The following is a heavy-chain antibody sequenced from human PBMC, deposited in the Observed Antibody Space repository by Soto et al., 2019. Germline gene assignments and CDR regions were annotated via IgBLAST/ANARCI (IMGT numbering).Heavy chain of an antibody. CDR3: ARVEIVGFDY. V-gene: IGHV1-3*01. CDR1: GYTFTGFP. D-gene: IGHD2-2*03. CDR2: INAGSGKA. Sequence: QIQLVQSGAEVKKPGASVKVSCKASGYTFTGFPIHWVRQASGQRLEWMGWINAGSGKAESAQKFQGRVTINRDTSASTVYMELNSLRPEDTAVYYCARVEIVGFDYWAQGTLVTVSS. J-gene: IGHJ4*02.